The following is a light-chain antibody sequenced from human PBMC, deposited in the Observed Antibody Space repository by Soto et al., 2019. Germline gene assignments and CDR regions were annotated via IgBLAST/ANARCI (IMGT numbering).Light chain of an antibody. CDR2: GAS. CDR1: QSVSSN. CDR3: QQYNNWPYT. V-gene: IGKV3-15*01. J-gene: IGKJ4*01. Sequence: EIVMTHSPATLSVSPCERATLSFSASQSVSSNLAWYQQKPGQAPRLLIYGASTRATGIPARFSGSGSGTEFTLTISSLQSEDFAVYYCQQYNNWPYTFGGGTKVDIK.